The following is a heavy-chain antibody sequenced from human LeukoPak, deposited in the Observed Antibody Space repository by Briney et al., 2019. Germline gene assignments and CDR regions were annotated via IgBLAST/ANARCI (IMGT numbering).Heavy chain of an antibody. Sequence: PSETLSLTCTVSGASIHNSGYFWSWIRQHPGKGLEWLAYIYDSGSAYYNPSLKNRVIISVDASKNQFSLKLTSVTAADTAVYYCATVGGGDLSTLYYFDYWGQGTLVTVSS. J-gene: IGHJ4*02. V-gene: IGHV4-31*03. CDR2: IYDSGSA. CDR1: GASIHNSGYF. CDR3: ATVGGGDLSTLYYFDY. D-gene: IGHD2-21*02.